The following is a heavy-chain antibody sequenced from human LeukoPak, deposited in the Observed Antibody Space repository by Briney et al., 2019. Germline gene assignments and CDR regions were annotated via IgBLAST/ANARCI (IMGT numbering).Heavy chain of an antibody. CDR2: ISSSSSTI. J-gene: IGHJ4*02. Sequence: GGSLRLSCAVSGFTFSNYDMNWVRQAPGKGLEGVSYISSSSSTIYYADSVKGRFTVSRDNAKNSLYLQMNSLRAEDTAVYYCARGYTYGAYWGQGTLVTVSS. CDR1: GFTFSNYD. CDR3: ARGYTYGAY. V-gene: IGHV3-48*04. D-gene: IGHD5-18*01.